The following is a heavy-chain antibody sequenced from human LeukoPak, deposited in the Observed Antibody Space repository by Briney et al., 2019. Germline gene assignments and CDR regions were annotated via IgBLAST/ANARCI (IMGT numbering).Heavy chain of an antibody. Sequence: GGSLRLSCAASGFTFSSYGMHWVRQAPGKGLEWVANIKEDGSWKHYAVSVQGRFTISRDNAKNSLYLQMNSLRAEDTAVYYCARDRGWYHADSWGQGTLVTVSS. V-gene: IGHV3-7*01. CDR2: IKEDGSWK. CDR1: GFTFSSYG. CDR3: ARDRGWYHADS. D-gene: IGHD6-19*01. J-gene: IGHJ4*02.